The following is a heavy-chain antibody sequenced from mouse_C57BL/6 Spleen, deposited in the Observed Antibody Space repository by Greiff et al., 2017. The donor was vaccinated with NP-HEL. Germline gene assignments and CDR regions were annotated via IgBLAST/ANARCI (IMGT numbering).Heavy chain of an antibody. Sequence: QVQLQQSGAELMKPGASVKLSCKATGYTFTGYWIEWVKQRPGHGLEWIGEILPGSGSTNYNEKFKGKATFTADTSSNTAYMQLSSLTTEDSAIYYCARGGKAYYDYGVYYAMDYWGQGTSVTVSS. D-gene: IGHD2-4*01. V-gene: IGHV1-9*01. CDR1: GYTFTGYW. CDR2: ILPGSGST. J-gene: IGHJ4*01. CDR3: ARGGKAYYDYGVYYAMDY.